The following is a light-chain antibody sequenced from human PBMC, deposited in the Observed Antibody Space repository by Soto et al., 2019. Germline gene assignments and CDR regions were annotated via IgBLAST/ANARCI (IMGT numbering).Light chain of an antibody. CDR2: DVS. V-gene: IGLV2-14*01. CDR1: RSDVGGYNY. Sequence: QSVLTQPASVSGSPGQSITISCTGTRSDVGGYNYVSWYQQHPGKAPKLMIYDVSNRPSGVSNRFSGSKSGNTASLTISGLQAEDEADYYCSSYTSSVVVFGGGTKLTVL. CDR3: SSYTSSVVV. J-gene: IGLJ2*01.